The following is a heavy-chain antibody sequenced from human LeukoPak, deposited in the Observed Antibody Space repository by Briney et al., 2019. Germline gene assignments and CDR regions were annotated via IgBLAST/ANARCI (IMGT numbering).Heavy chain of an antibody. CDR3: ATSPGIAAPSGYYFDH. V-gene: IGHV7-4-1*02. CDR1: GYSFTTYA. J-gene: IGHJ4*02. CDR2: INTKTGNP. Sequence: GASVKVSCKASGYSFTTYALNWVRQAPGQGLEWMGWINTKTGNPTYAQDFRGRFVFSLDTSGSTAYLQISSLKAEDTAVYYCATSPGIAAPSGYYFDHWGQGTLVTVSS. D-gene: IGHD6-13*01.